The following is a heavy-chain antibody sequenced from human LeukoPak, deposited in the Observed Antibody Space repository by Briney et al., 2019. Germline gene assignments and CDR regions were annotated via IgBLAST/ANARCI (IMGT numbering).Heavy chain of an antibody. J-gene: IGHJ4*02. CDR2: ISSSSYI. V-gene: IGHV3-21*01. D-gene: IGHD3-9*01. CDR1: GFTFSSYS. Sequence: GGSLRLSCAASGFTFSSYSMNWVRQAPGKGLEWVSSISSSSYIYYADSVKGRFTISRDNAKNSLYLQMNSLRAEDTAVYYCARDTGYFRFGYWGQGTLVTVSS. CDR3: ARDTGYFRFGY.